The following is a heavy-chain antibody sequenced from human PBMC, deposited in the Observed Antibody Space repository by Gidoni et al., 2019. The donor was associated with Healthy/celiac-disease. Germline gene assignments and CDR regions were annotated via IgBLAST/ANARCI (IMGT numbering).Heavy chain of an antibody. Sequence: QVQLQESGPGLVKPSGTLSLTCAVPAASISSSNWWSWVRQPPGKGLEWIGEIYHSGSTNYNPSLKSRVTISVDKSKNQFSLKLSSVTAADTAVYYCARGGYSSSPDWYFDLWGRGTLVTVSS. CDR1: AASISSSNW. CDR3: ARGGYSSSPDWYFDL. V-gene: IGHV4-4*02. D-gene: IGHD6-6*01. J-gene: IGHJ2*01. CDR2: IYHSGST.